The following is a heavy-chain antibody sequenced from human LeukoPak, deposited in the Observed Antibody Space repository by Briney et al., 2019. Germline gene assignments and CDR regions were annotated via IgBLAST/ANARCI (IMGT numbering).Heavy chain of an antibody. V-gene: IGHV4-39*07. CDR3: ARVDKNGGTTFDY. CDR1: GDSITTNSYY. J-gene: IGHJ4*02. D-gene: IGHD2/OR15-2a*01. Sequence: SETLSLTCSLSGDSITTNSYYWSWIRQPPGKGLEWIGEINHSGSTNYNPSLKSRVIISVDTSKNQLSLKLSSVTAADTAVYYCARVDKNGGTTFDYWGQGTLVTVSS. CDR2: INHSGST.